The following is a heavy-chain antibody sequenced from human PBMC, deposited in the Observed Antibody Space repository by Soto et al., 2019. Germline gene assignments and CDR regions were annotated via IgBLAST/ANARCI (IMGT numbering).Heavy chain of an antibody. CDR1: GFTFSSYA. CDR3: ASAVLRFLEWSTQPYYYYGMDV. J-gene: IGHJ6*02. D-gene: IGHD3-3*01. CDR2: ISYDGSNK. V-gene: IGHV3-30-3*01. Sequence: GGSLRLSCAASGFTFSSYAMHWVRQAPGKGLEWVAVISYDGSNKYYADSVKGRFTISRDNSKNTLYLQMNSLRAEDTAVYYCASAVLRFLEWSTQPYYYYGMDVWGQGTTVTVSS.